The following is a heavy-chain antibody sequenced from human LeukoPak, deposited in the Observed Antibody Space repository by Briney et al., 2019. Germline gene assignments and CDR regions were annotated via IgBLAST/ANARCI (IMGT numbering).Heavy chain of an antibody. CDR1: GGSISSYY. J-gene: IGHJ3*02. CDR3: ARVIEGLAIDYFDSRGAFDI. D-gene: IGHD3-22*01. Sequence: SESLSLTCTVSGGSISSYYSSWIRQHAGQGLEWIWRNYPRGSTTYNPSLKGRVTMLVDTSKNQFALNLSCVTAADTAVYYCARVIEGLAIDYFDSRGAFDIWGQGTMVTVSS. CDR2: NYPRGST. V-gene: IGHV4-4*07.